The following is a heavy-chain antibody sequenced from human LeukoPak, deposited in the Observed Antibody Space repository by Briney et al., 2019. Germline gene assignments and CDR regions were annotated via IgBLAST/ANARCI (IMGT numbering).Heavy chain of an antibody. V-gene: IGHV1-2*02. CDR1: GYTFTGYY. CDR3: AILDYGDYNWFDP. D-gene: IGHD4-17*01. CDR2: INPNSGGT. J-gene: IGHJ5*02. Sequence: ASVKVSCKASGYTFTGYYMHWVRQAPGQGLEWMGWINPNSGGTNYAQKFQGRVTMTRDTSISTAYMELSRLRSDDTAVSYCAILDYGDYNWFDPWGQGTLVTVSS.